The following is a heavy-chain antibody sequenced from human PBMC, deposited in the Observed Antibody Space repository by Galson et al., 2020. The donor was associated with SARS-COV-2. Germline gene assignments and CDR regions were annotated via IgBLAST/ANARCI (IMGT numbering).Heavy chain of an antibody. J-gene: IGHJ4*02. D-gene: IGHD1-1*01. CDR1: GFTFSSYG. CDR3: ARDQGWGTDDVGY. Sequence: GGSLRLSCAASGFTFSSYGMHWVRQAPGKGLEWVAVIWYDGSNKYYADSVKGRFTISRDNSKNTLYLQMNSLRAEDTAVYYCARDQGWGTDDVGYWGQGTRVTVSS. CDR2: IWYDGSNK. V-gene: IGHV3-33*01.